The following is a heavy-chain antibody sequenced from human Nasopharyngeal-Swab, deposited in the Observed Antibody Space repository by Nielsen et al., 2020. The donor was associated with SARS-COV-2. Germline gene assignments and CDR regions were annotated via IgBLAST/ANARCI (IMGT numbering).Heavy chain of an antibody. V-gene: IGHV4-4*02. CDR2: IYHSGST. J-gene: IGHJ6*03. CDR3: ARGLGGAVAGILPSYYYYYYMDV. D-gene: IGHD6-19*01. Sequence: WIRQPPGKGLEWIGEIYHSGSTNYNPSLKSRVTISVDKSKNQFSLKLSSVTAADTAVYYCARGLGGAVAGILPSYYYYYYMDVWGKGTTVTVSS.